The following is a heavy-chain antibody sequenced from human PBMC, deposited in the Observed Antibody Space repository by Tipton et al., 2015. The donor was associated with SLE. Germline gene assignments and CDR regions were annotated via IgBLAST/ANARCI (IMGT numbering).Heavy chain of an antibody. D-gene: IGHD1-14*01. Sequence: TLSLTCTVSGGSISSHYWSWIRQPPGKGLEWIGYIYTSGSTNYNPSLKSRVTISVDTSKNQFSLKLSSVTAADTAVYYCARDYVRPESLGEAFDIWGQGTMVTVSS. CDR3: ARDYVRPESLGEAFDI. CDR2: IYTSGST. J-gene: IGHJ3*02. V-gene: IGHV4-4*09. CDR1: GGSISSHY.